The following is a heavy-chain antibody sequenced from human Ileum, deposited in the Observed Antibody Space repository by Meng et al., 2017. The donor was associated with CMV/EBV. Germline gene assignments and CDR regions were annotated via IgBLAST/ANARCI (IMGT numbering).Heavy chain of an antibody. V-gene: IGHV4-39*01. CDR3: ARHDRRSSWHFFDY. Sequence: GSLRLSCTVSGGSISNSPYYWGWIRQPPGKGLEWIGSLYYSGITYYNPSLKSLVSISVDTSKNQFSLKLSSVTAADTAIYYCARHDRRSSWHFFDYWGQGTLVTVSS. J-gene: IGHJ4*02. D-gene: IGHD6-13*01. CDR2: LYYSGIT. CDR1: GGSISNSPYY.